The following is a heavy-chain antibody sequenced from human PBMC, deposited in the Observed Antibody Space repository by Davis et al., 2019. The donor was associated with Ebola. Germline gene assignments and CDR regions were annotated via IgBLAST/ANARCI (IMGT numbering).Heavy chain of an antibody. CDR1: EGTFSSYA. CDR3: ASPLDGSGSYVYYYGMDV. CDR2: IIPIFGTA. J-gene: IGHJ6*02. V-gene: IGHV1-69*13. Sequence: AASVKVSCKASEGTFSSYAISWVRQAPGQGLEWMGGIIPIFGTANYAQKFQGRVTITADESTSTAYMELSSLRSEDTAVYYCASPLDGSGSYVYYYGMDVWGQGTTVTVSS. D-gene: IGHD3-10*01.